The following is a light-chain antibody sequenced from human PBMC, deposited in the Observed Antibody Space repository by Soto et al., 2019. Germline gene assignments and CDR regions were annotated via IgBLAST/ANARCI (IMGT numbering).Light chain of an antibody. CDR2: LGS. J-gene: IGKJ5*01. CDR3: MQGLQDLT. V-gene: IGKV2-28*01. Sequence: TVMTQSPLSLPVTPGEPASISCRSSQSLLYSNGYNYLDWYLQRPGQSPQLLIYLGSNRAPGVPDRFSGSGSGTDFTLKISRVEAEDVGVYYCMQGLQDLTFGQGTRLEIQ. CDR1: QSLLYSNGYNY.